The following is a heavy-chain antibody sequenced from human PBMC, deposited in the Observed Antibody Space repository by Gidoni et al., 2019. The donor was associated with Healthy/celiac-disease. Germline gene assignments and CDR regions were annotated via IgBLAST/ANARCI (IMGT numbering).Heavy chain of an antibody. J-gene: IGHJ6*03. CDR3: ARDKPHPSGWYYYYYMDV. CDR2: IKQDGSEK. V-gene: IGHV3-7*03. CDR1: GFTFSSYW. Sequence: EVQLVESGGGLVQPGGSLRLSCAASGFTFSSYWMSWVRQAPGKGLEWVANIKQDGSEKYYVDSVKGRFTISRDNAKNSLYLQMNSLRAEDTAVYYCARDKPHPSGWYYYYYMDVWGKGTTVTVSS. D-gene: IGHD6-19*01.